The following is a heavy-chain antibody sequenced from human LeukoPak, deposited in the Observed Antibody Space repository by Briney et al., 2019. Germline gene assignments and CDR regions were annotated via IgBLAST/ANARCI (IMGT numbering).Heavy chain of an antibody. J-gene: IGHJ4*02. CDR1: GFTFSSYA. V-gene: IGHV3-64D*09. CDR2: VSSNGGST. Sequence: SGGSLRLSCSASGFTFSSYAMHWVRQAPGKGLEYVLSVSSNGGSTYYAGSVKGRFIISRDNSKNTLYLEMSSLRVEDTAVYHCVKGGTYSSTYFDHWGQGSLVTVSS. D-gene: IGHD1-26*01. CDR3: VKGGTYSSTYFDH.